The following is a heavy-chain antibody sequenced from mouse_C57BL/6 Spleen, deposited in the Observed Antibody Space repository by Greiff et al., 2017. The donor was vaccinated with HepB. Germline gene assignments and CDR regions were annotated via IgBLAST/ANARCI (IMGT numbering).Heavy chain of an antibody. J-gene: IGHJ2*01. CDR3: ARSTMVIQYYFDY. Sequence: QVQLQQSGAELVKPGASVKLSCKASGYTFTSYWMQWVKQRPGQGLEWIGEIDPSDSYTNYNQKFKGKATLTVDTSSSTAYMQLSSLTSEDSAVYYCARSTMVIQYYFDYWGQGTTLTVSS. D-gene: IGHD2-2*01. CDR1: GYTFTSYW. V-gene: IGHV1-50*01. CDR2: IDPSDSYT.